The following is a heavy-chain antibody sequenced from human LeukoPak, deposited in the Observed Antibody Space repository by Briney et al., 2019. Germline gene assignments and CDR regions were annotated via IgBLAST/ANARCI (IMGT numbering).Heavy chain of an antibody. Sequence: QPGGALRLSCAASGFTFSSYAMSWVRQAPGKGLEWVSAISGSGGSTYYADSVKGRFTISRDNSKNTLYLQMNSLRAEDTAVYYCAKGTYDFWSGSDYWGQGTLVTVSS. CDR3: AKGTYDFWSGSDY. CDR1: GFTFSSYA. J-gene: IGHJ4*02. CDR2: ISGSGGST. D-gene: IGHD3-3*01. V-gene: IGHV3-23*01.